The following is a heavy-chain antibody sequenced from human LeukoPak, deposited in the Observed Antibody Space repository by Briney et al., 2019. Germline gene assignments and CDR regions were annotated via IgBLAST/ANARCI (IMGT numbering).Heavy chain of an antibody. Sequence: SETLSLTCTVSGGSISSGSYYWSWIRQPAGKGLEWIGRIYTSGSTNYNPSLKSRVTISVDTSKNQFSLKLSSVTAADTAVYYCARYCSSTSCLTSYAFDIWGQGTMVTVSS. CDR3: ARYCSSTSCLTSYAFDI. D-gene: IGHD2-2*01. J-gene: IGHJ3*02. CDR2: IYTSGST. CDR1: GGSISSGSYY. V-gene: IGHV4-61*02.